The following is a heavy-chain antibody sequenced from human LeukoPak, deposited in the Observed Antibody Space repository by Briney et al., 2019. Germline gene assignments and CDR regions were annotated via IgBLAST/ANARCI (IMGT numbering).Heavy chain of an antibody. D-gene: IGHD3-22*01. CDR1: GFTFSRYW. CDR3: AGGPTPLAMILQH. J-gene: IGHJ1*01. CDR2: INEDGSEK. V-gene: IGHV3-7*02. Sequence: GGSLRLSCAVSGFTFSRYWMNWVRQAPGKGLEWLANINEDGSEKHYVDSVEGRFTVSRDNGENSVFLQMNSLKVEDAAVYYCAGGPTPLAMILQHWGQGTLVTVSS.